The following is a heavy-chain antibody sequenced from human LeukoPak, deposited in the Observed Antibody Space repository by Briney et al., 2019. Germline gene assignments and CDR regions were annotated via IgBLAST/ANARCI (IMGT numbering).Heavy chain of an antibody. CDR1: GYTFTSYD. Sequence: ASVTVSCKASGYTFTSYDINWVRQATGQGLEWMGWMNPNSGNTGYAQKFQGRVTMTRNTSISTAYMELSSLRSEDTAVYYCARVPYDSSGYLPFYSFYYYYYGMDVWGQGTTVTVSS. D-gene: IGHD3-22*01. CDR2: MNPNSGNT. CDR3: ARVPYDSSGYLPFYSFYYYYYGMDV. V-gene: IGHV1-8*01. J-gene: IGHJ6*02.